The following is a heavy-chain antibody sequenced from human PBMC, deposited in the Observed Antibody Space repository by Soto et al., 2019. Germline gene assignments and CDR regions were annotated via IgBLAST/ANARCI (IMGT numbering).Heavy chain of an antibody. J-gene: IGHJ6*02. D-gene: IGHD3-10*01. CDR1: GYTFTSYD. Sequence: ASVKVSCKASGYTFTSYDINWVRQATGQGLEWMGWMNPNSGNTGYAQKFKGRVTMTRNTSISTAYMELSSLRSEYTAVYYCARGIWFGEFLAYGMDVWGQGTTVTVSS. V-gene: IGHV1-8*01. CDR3: ARGIWFGEFLAYGMDV. CDR2: MNPNSGNT.